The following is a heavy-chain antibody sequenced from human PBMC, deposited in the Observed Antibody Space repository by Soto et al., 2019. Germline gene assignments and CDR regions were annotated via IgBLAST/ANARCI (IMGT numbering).Heavy chain of an antibody. V-gene: IGHV4-59*01. Sequence: SETLSLTCTVSGGSISSNYWTWIRQPPGKGLEWIGYVYNSGSTNYNPSLKSRVTISEDTSKSQFSLKVNSMTAADTAVYYCARYRREAVAGYTLDNWGQGILVTVST. CDR2: VYNSGST. J-gene: IGHJ4*02. CDR1: GGSISSNY. D-gene: IGHD6-13*01. CDR3: ARYRREAVAGYTLDN.